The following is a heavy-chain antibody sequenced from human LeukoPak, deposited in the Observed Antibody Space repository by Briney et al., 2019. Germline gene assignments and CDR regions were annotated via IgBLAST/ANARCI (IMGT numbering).Heavy chain of an antibody. CDR1: GYTFTGYY. CDR3: ARDRYRSSPGDFDY. V-gene: IGHV1-2*06. CDR2: INPNYGDT. J-gene: IGHJ4*02. Sequence: ASVKVSCKASGYTFTGYYMHWVRQAPGQGLEWMGRINPNYGDTNYAQNFQGRVTMTRDTSISTAYTELSRLRSDDTAIYYCARDRYRSSPGDFDYWGQGTLVTVSS. D-gene: IGHD6-6*01.